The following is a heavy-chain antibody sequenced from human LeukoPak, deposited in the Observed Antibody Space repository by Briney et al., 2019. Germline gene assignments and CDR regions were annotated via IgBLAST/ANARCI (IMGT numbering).Heavy chain of an antibody. J-gene: IGHJ4*02. Sequence: GESLQISCKGSGYIFTTYWIGWVRQMPGKGLEWMGIIYPSDSETRYSPSFQGQVTISADKSISTAYLQWSSLKASDTAMYYCARRPNIVGAPFDYWGQGTLVTVSS. CDR1: GYIFTTYW. V-gene: IGHV5-51*01. CDR3: ARRPNIVGAPFDY. D-gene: IGHD1-26*01. CDR2: IYPSDSET.